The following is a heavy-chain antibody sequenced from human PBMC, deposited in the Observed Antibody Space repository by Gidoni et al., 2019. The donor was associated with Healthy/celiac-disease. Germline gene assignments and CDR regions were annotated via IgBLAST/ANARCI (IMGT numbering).Heavy chain of an antibody. CDR3: ARDTIFGVVISRFDY. CDR2: ISSSSSYI. CDR1: GFPFSCHS. V-gene: IGHV3-21*01. Sequence: EVQLVESGGGLVKPGGSRRLSCRPSGFPFSCHSMNWVRRAPGKGLEWVSSISSSSSYIYYADSVKGRFTISRDNAKNSLYLQMNSLRAKDTAVYYCARDTIFGVVISRFDYWGQGTLVTVSS. D-gene: IGHD3-3*01. J-gene: IGHJ4*02.